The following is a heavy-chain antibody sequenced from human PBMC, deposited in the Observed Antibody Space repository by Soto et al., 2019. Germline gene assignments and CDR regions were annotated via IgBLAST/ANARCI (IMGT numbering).Heavy chain of an antibody. V-gene: IGHV3-15*07. CDR2: IKSKTDGGTT. J-gene: IGHJ4*02. Sequence: GGSLRLSCAASGFTFSNAWMNWVRRAPGKGLEWVGRIKSKTDGGTTDYAAPVKGRFTISRDDSKNTLYLQVNSLKTEDTAVYYCTTGVRSYYYDSSGYYYAPPGGYWGQGTLVTVSS. CDR1: GFTFSNAW. CDR3: TTGVRSYYYDSSGYYYAPPGGY. D-gene: IGHD3-22*01.